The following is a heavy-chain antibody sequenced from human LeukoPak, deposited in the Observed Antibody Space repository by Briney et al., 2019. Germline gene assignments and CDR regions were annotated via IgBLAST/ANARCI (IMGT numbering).Heavy chain of an antibody. J-gene: IGHJ4*02. D-gene: IGHD2-2*01. Sequence: SETLSLTCTVSGGSISSGSYYWSWRRQPAGKGLEWIGRIYTSGSTNYNPSLKSRVTISVDTSKNQSSLKLSSLTAADTAVYYCARTSEYQLLLSYWGQGTLVTVSS. CDR2: IYTSGST. CDR3: ARTSEYQLLLSY. CDR1: GGSISSGSYY. V-gene: IGHV4-61*02.